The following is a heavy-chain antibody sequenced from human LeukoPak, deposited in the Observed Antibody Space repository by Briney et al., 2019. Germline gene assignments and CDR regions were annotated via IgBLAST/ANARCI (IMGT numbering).Heavy chain of an antibody. J-gene: IGHJ4*02. D-gene: IGHD3-22*01. Sequence: GGSLRLSCAASGITFSSYGMHWVRQAPGKGLEWVAFIRYDGSNKYYADSVKGRFTISRDNSKNTLYLQMNSLRAEDTAVYYCAKDAPKYYYDSSGYPGDYWGQGTLVTASS. CDR3: AKDAPKYYYDSSGYPGDY. CDR2: IRYDGSNK. V-gene: IGHV3-30*02. CDR1: GITFSSYG.